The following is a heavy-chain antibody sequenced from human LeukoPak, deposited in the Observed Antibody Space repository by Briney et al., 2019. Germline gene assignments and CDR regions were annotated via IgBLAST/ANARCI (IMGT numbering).Heavy chain of an antibody. CDR3: ASVEYANDAFDI. Sequence: SETLSLTCTVSAYSTTSGYYWGWIRQPPGKGLEWIGSIYHSGTTYYSPSLKSRVTISVDTSKNQFSLKLSSVTAADTAVYYCASVEYANDAFDIWGQGTMVTVSS. V-gene: IGHV4-38-2*02. J-gene: IGHJ3*02. D-gene: IGHD2/OR15-2a*01. CDR2: IYHSGTT. CDR1: AYSTTSGYY.